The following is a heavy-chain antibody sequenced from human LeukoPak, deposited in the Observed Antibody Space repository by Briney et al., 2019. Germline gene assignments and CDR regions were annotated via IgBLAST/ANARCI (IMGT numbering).Heavy chain of an antibody. CDR2: ISWDGGST. CDR3: AKGEDYSSSWYPADY. V-gene: IGHV3-43*01. CDR1: GFTFDDYT. D-gene: IGHD6-13*01. Sequence: PGGSLRLSCAASGFTFDDYTMHWVRQAPGKGLEWVSLISWDGGSTYYADSVKGRFTISRDNSKNSLYLQMNSLRTEDTALYYCAKGEDYSSSWYPADYWGQGTLVTVSS. J-gene: IGHJ4*02.